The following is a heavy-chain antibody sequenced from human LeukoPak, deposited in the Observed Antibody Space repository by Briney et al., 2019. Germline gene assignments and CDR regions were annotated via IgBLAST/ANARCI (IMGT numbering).Heavy chain of an antibody. CDR3: VKDREYSYDY. Sequence: GGSLRLPCSASGFTFTDYAMHWVRQAPGKGLEYVSTISIDGGSKYYADFVKGRFSISRDNSKNTLHLQMSSLRAEDTAVYYCVKDREYSYDYWGQGTLVTVSS. V-gene: IGHV3-64D*06. D-gene: IGHD5-18*01. CDR2: ISIDGGSK. CDR1: GFTFTDYA. J-gene: IGHJ4*02.